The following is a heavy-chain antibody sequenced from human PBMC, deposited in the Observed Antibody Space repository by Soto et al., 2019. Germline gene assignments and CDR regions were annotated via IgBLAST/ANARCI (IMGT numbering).Heavy chain of an antibody. V-gene: IGHV3-23*01. J-gene: IGHJ4*02. Sequence: EVQLLESGGGLVQPGGSLRLSCVASGFTFKNYDMRWVRQAPGKGLEWVSGISGSGGVTYYADSVKGRFTISRDNSKNTLYLQMNSLRANDTAVYYCAKDRQFRSYYESAGHYNNWAQGTLVTVSS. CDR1: GFTFKNYD. D-gene: IGHD3-10*01. CDR3: AKDRQFRSYYESAGHYNN. CDR2: ISGSGGVT.